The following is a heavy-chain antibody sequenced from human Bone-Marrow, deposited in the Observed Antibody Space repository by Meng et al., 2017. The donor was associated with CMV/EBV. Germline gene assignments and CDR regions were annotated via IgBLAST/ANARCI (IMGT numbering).Heavy chain of an antibody. CDR2: INNNGGST. J-gene: IGHJ4*02. V-gene: IGHV3-23*01. CDR3: AKVIGVANPYYFDY. D-gene: IGHD2-21*01. Sequence: ASGITFSSYAMTWVRQAPGKGLEWVSSINNNGGSTYYGDSVKGRFTISRDNFNNTLYLQMNSLRAEDTAVYYCAKVIGVANPYYFDYWGQGTLVTVSS. CDR1: GITFSSYA.